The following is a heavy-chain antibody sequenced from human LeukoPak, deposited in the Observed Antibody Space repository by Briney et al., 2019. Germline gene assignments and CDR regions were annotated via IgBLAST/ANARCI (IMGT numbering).Heavy chain of an antibody. J-gene: IGHJ6*02. CDR1: GGSISSYY. D-gene: IGHD3-10*01. CDR3: ERGPYVWFGEALDGYYYYGMDV. V-gene: IGHV4-4*07. CDR2: IYTSGST. Sequence: PSETLSLTCTVSGGSISSYYWSWIRQPAGKGLEWIGRIYTSGSTNYNPSLKSQVTMSVDTSKNQFSLKLSSVTAADTAVYYCERGPYVWFGEALDGYYYYGMDVWGQGTTVTVSS.